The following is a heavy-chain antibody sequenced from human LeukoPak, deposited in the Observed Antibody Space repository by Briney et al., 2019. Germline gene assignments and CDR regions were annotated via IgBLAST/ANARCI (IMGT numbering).Heavy chain of an antibody. CDR3: AMGSGDYSPFEY. Sequence: GGSLRLSCAASGFTFDDYAMHWVRQAPGKGLEWVSGISWNTGSVAYADSVKGRFTISRDNAKNSLYLQMNSLRAEDMALYYCAMGSGDYSPFEYWGQGTLVTVSS. D-gene: IGHD3-22*01. CDR1: GFTFDDYA. V-gene: IGHV3-9*03. J-gene: IGHJ4*02. CDR2: ISWNTGSV.